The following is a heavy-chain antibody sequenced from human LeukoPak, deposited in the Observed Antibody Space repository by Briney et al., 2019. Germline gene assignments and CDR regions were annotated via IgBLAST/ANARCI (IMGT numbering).Heavy chain of an antibody. V-gene: IGHV1-8*03. CDR3: ARVPYCGGDCYSPGSYYYMDV. CDR2: MNPNSGNT. Sequence: ASVKVSCKASGYTFTSYDINWVRQAAGQGLEWMGWMNPNSGNTGYAQKFQGRVTITRNTSISTAYMELSSLRSEDTAVYYCARVPYCGGDCYSPGSYYYMDVWGKGTTVTVSS. D-gene: IGHD2-21*02. CDR1: GYTFTSYD. J-gene: IGHJ6*03.